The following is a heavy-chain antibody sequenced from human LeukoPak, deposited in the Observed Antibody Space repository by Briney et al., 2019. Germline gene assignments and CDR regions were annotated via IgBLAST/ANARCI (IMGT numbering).Heavy chain of an antibody. CDR1: GFTFISYW. CDR3: AREPYYYDSSGHDY. D-gene: IGHD3-22*01. CDR2: IKQDGSVK. V-gene: IGHV3-7*01. Sequence: GGSLRLSCAASGFTFISYWMTWVRQAPGKGLEWVANIKQDGSVKYYVDSAKGRFSLSRDNAKTSLYLQMNSLRAEDTAVYYCAREPYYYDSSGHDYWGQGTLVTVSS. J-gene: IGHJ4*02.